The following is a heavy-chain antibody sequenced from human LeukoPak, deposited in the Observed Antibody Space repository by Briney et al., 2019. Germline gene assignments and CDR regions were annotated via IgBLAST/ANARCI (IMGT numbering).Heavy chain of an antibody. Sequence: GRSLRLSCAASGLTFDDYAMHWVRQAPGKGLEWVAVISYDGSNKYYADSVKGRFTISRDNSKNTLYLQMNSLRAEDTAVYYCARTTYYYDSSGAHFDYWGQGTLVTVSS. D-gene: IGHD3-22*01. J-gene: IGHJ4*02. CDR2: ISYDGSNK. V-gene: IGHV3-30-3*01. CDR1: GLTFDDYA. CDR3: ARTTYYYDSSGAHFDY.